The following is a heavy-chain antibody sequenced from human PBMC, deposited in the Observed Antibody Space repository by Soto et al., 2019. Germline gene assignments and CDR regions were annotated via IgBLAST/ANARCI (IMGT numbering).Heavy chain of an antibody. J-gene: IGHJ4*02. CDR2: INPSGGST. D-gene: IGHD2-15*01. CDR3: ARDPDDRRVGSGGSCCNFDY. Sequence: ASVKVSCKASGYTFTSYYMHWVRQAPGQGLEWMGIINPSGGSTSYAQKFQGRVTMTRDTSTSTVYMELSSLRSEDTAVYYCARDPDDRRVGSGGSCCNFDYWGQGTLVTVSS. V-gene: IGHV1-46*03. CDR1: GYTFTSYY.